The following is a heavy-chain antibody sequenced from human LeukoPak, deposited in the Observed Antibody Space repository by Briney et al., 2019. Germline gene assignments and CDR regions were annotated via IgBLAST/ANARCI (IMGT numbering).Heavy chain of an antibody. Sequence: SETLSLTCTVSGYSISTGYYWDWIRQPPGKGLEWIGTFYHGGSTYYNPSLKSRVTMSVDTSKNQFSLKLSSVTAADTAVYYCARDAPAGYSSSWYWYYYMDVWGKGTTVTISS. D-gene: IGHD6-13*01. CDR2: FYHGGST. J-gene: IGHJ6*03. V-gene: IGHV4-38-2*02. CDR1: GYSISTGYY. CDR3: ARDAPAGYSSSWYWYYYMDV.